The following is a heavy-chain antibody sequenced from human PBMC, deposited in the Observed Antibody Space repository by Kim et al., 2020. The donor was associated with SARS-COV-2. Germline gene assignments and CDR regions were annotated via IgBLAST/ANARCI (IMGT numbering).Heavy chain of an antibody. V-gene: IGHV3-48*03. J-gene: IGHJ4*02. D-gene: IGHD3-22*01. Sequence: GGSLRLSCAASGFTFSSYEMNWVRQAPGKGLEWVSYISSSGSTIYYADSVKGRFTISRDNAKNSLYLQMNSLRAEDTAVYYCARGVYYYDSSGPIGDYWGQGTLVTVSS. CDR3: ARGVYYYDSSGPIGDY. CDR2: ISSSGSTI. CDR1: GFTFSSYE.